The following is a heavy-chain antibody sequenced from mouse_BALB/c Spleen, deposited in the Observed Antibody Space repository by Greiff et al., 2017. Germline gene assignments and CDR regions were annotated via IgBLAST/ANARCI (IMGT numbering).Heavy chain of an antibody. J-gene: IGHJ2*01. Sequence: EVKLMESGGGLVKPGGSLKLSCAASGFAFSSYDMSWVRQTPEKRLEWVAYISSGGGSTYYPDTVKGRFTISRDNAKNTLYLQMSSLKSEDTAMYYCARHGYYLYYFDYWGQGTTLTVSS. CDR1: GFAFSSYD. D-gene: IGHD2-3*01. CDR3: ARHGYYLYYFDY. CDR2: ISSGGGST. V-gene: IGHV5-12-1*01.